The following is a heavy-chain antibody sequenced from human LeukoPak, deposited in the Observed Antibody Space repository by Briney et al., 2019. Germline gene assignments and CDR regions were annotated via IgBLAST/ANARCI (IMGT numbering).Heavy chain of an antibody. CDR3: ARDLGSLRDRAAPQMKNWFDP. D-gene: IGHD6-6*01. CDR2: TYYRSKWYN. V-gene: IGHV6-1*01. J-gene: IGHJ5*02. Sequence: SQTLSLTCAISGDSVSSNSAAWNWIRQSPSRGLEWLGRTYYRSKWYNDYAVSVKSRITINPDTSKNQFSLQLNSVTPEDTAVYYCARDLGSLRDRAAPQMKNWFDPWGQGTLVTVSS. CDR1: GDSVSSNSAA.